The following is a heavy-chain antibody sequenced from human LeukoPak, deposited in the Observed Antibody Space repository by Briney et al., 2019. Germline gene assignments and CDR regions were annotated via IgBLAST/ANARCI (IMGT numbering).Heavy chain of an antibody. CDR3: AKSKYYYDSSGYYYYFDY. CDR2: ISWNSGSI. Sequence: GRSLRLSCAASGFTFDDYAMHWVRQAPGKGLEWVSGISWNSGSIGYADSVKGRFTISRDNAKNSLYLQMNSLRAEDTALYYCAKSKYYYDSSGYYYYFDYWGQGTLGTGSS. J-gene: IGHJ4*02. V-gene: IGHV3-9*01. CDR1: GFTFDDYA. D-gene: IGHD3-22*01.